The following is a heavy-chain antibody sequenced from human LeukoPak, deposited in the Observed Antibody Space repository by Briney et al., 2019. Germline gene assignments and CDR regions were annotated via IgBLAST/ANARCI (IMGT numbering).Heavy chain of an antibody. D-gene: IGHD6-13*01. CDR2: ISGNSRYI. V-gene: IGHV3-21*06. Sequence: GGSLRLSCAASGFTFSSYSMTWVRQAPGKGLEWVSSISGNSRYIYYADSMRGRFTISRDNAKNSLYLQMSSLKPEDTAVYYCARVAEAAAFDSWGQGTLVTVSS. CDR1: GFTFSSYS. CDR3: ARVAEAAAFDS. J-gene: IGHJ4*02.